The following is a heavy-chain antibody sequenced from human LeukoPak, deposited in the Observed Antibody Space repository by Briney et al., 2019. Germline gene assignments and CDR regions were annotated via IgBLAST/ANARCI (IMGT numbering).Heavy chain of an antibody. Sequence: RSSETLSLTCTVSGGSISSGSYYWSWIRQPAGKGLEWIGRIYTSGSTNYNPSLKSRVTISVDTSKNQFSLKLSSVTAADTAVYYCARVLSSSSYRVYYYYYMDVWGKGTTVTVSS. D-gene: IGHD6-6*01. CDR1: GGSISSGSYY. CDR2: IYTSGST. CDR3: ARVLSSSSYRVYYYYYMDV. V-gene: IGHV4-61*02. J-gene: IGHJ6*03.